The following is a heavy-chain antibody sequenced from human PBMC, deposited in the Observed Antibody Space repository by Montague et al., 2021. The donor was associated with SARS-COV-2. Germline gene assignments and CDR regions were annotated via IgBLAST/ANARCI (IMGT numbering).Heavy chain of an antibody. CDR3: VRGRRLGEVSLMVDA. D-gene: IGHD3-16*02. J-gene: IGHJ4*02. CDR2: IYYSGKT. CDR1: SGSISSGGYH. Sequence: TLSLTCTVSSGSISSGGYHWSWIRQFPGKALEWIGYIYYSGKTLYTASLKRRVTLAMDTSKSQLPLRLTSVTAADTAVYYCVRGRRLGEVSLMVDAWGQGTLVTVSS. V-gene: IGHV4-31*03.